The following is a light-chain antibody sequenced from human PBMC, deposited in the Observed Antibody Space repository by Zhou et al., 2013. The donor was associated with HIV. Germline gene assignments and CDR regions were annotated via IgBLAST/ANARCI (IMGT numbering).Light chain of an antibody. CDR1: HDVGTS. CDR2: AAS. Sequence: IQMTQSPPSLSTYVGDRVTITCRASHDVGTSLAWFQQRPGKAPKSLIYAASRSQSGVPSRFSGSGSGTDFTLTINGLQPEDFASYYCQQYNGVIRRDTFGQGTKLEIK. V-gene: IGKV1-16*01. J-gene: IGKJ2*01. CDR3: QQYNGVIRRDT.